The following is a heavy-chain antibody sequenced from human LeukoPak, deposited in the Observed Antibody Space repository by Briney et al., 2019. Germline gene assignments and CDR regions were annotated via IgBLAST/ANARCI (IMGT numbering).Heavy chain of an antibody. J-gene: IGHJ3*02. Sequence: GGSLRLSCAASGFTFSSYTMDWVRQAPGKGLEWVAVISYDGSNKYYADSVKGRFTISRDNSKNTLYLQMNSLRAEDTAVYYCMASYDAFDIWGQGTMVTVSS. D-gene: IGHD1-26*01. CDR2: ISYDGSNK. V-gene: IGHV3-30*03. CDR3: MASYDAFDI. CDR1: GFTFSSYT.